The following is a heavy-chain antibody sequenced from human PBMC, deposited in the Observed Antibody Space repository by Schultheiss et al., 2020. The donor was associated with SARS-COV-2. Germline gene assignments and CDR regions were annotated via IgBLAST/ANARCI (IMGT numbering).Heavy chain of an antibody. D-gene: IGHD3-10*01. CDR2: IYHSGST. Sequence: LRLSCAASGFTFDDYAMHWVRQAPGKGLEWIGYIYHSGSTYYNPSLKSRVTISVDRSKNQFSLKLSSVTAADTAVYYCARDKPGSRYYYGMDVWGQGTTVTVSS. CDR1: GFTFDDYA. J-gene: IGHJ6*02. V-gene: IGHV4-30-2*01. CDR3: ARDKPGSRYYYGMDV.